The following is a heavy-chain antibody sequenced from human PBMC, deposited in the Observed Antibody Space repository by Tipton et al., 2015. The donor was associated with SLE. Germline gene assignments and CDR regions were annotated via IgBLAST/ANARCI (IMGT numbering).Heavy chain of an antibody. J-gene: IGHJ1*01. CDR2: ISWNGGSI. D-gene: IGHD2-21*02. V-gene: IGHV3-9*01. CDR1: GFTFDDYA. CDR3: AKGGAYCGGDCYPEYFQH. Sequence: SLRLSCAASGFTFDDYAMHWVRQAPGKGLEWVSGISWNGGSIGFGDSVKGRFTISRDNAKNSLYLQMNSLRAEDTALYYCAKGGAYCGGDCYPEYFQHWGQGTLVTVSS.